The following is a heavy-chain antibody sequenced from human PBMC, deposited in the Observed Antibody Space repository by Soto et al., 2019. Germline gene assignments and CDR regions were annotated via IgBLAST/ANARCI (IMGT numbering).Heavy chain of an antibody. CDR1: GYTFTTYY. CDR2: INPSGDST. CDR3: SRARHYYDSKCLKSYYFDY. V-gene: IGHV1-46*01. J-gene: IGHJ4*02. D-gene: IGHD3-22*01. Sequence: ASVKVSCKTSGYTFTTYYMHWVRQAPGQGLEWMGVINPSGDSTTYAQKFQGRVTMTRDTSTSTIHMELSRLRSEDTAVYYCSRARHYYDSKCLKSYYFDYLGQGTQVTVSS.